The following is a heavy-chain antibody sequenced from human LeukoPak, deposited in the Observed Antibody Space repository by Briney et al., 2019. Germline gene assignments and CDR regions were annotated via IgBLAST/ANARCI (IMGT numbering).Heavy chain of an antibody. CDR1: GDSISSGDYY. V-gene: IGHV4-61*02. Sequence: PSETLSLTCTVSGDSISSGDYYWSWIRQPAGKGLEWIGRISSSGSTNYNPSLKSRVTISVDTSKNQFSLKLSSVTAADTAVYYCARGGIQLWPNWFDPWGQGTLVTVSS. J-gene: IGHJ5*02. CDR2: ISSSGST. D-gene: IGHD5-18*01. CDR3: ARGGIQLWPNWFDP.